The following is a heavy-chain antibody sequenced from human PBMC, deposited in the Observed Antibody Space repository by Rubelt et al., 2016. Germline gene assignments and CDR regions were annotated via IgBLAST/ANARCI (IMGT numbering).Heavy chain of an antibody. Sequence: EVQLVESGGGLVQPGGSLRLSCAASGFTFSSYWMSWVRQAPGKGLEWVANIKQDGSEEYYVDSVKGRFTISRDNAKNSLELQMISLRAEDTAVYYCARDLGSDSSSFGAFDIWGQGTMVTVSS. CDR3: ARDLGSDSSSFGAFDI. D-gene: IGHD6-13*01. J-gene: IGHJ3*02. CDR1: GFTFSSYW. CDR2: IKQDGSEE. V-gene: IGHV3-7*03.